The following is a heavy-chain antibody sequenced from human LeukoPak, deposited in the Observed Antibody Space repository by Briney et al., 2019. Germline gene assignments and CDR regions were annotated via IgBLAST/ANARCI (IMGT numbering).Heavy chain of an antibody. Sequence: PSETLSLTCTVSGGSISSYYWSWIRQPPGKGLEWVAYIYYIGSTNYNPSLKSRVTISVDTSKNQFSLKLSSVTAADTAVYYCARASWYFDLWGRGTLVTVSS. CDR1: GGSISSYY. CDR3: ARASWYFDL. J-gene: IGHJ2*01. V-gene: IGHV4-59*01. CDR2: IYYIGST.